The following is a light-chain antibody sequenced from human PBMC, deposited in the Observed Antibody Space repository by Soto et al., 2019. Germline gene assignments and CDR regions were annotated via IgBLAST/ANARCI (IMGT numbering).Light chain of an antibody. CDR2: XXX. CDR1: TGAVTSGHY. J-gene: IGLJ3*02. CDR3: LLSYSGARPV. Sequence: QAVVTQEPSLTVSPGGTVTLTCGSSTGAVTSGHYPYWFQQKPGQAPRTLIXXXXXXXXXXXXXXSGSLLGGKAALTLSGXXXXXXXXYYCLLSYSGARPVFGGGTKLTVL. V-gene: IGLV7-46*01.